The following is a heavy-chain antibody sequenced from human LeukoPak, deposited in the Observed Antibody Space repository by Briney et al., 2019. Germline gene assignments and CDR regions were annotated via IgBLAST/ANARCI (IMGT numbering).Heavy chain of an antibody. V-gene: IGHV6-1*01. CDR1: GDSVSSNSAA. J-gene: IGHJ5*02. D-gene: IGHD3-9*01. CDR3: AGLSEYYDILTGYRNWFDP. CDR2: TYYRSKWYN. Sequence: KLSQTLSLTCAISGDSVSSNSAAWNWIRQSPSRGLEWLGRTYYRSKWYNDYAVSVKSRITINPDTSKNQFSLQLNSVTPEDTAVYYCAGLSEYYDILTGYRNWFDPWGQGTLVTVSS.